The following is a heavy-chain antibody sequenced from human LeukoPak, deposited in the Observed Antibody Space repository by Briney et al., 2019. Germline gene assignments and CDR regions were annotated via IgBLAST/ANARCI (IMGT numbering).Heavy chain of an antibody. J-gene: IGHJ5*02. V-gene: IGHV4-59*01. CDR1: GGSFSGYF. Sequence: SETLSLTCAVYGGSFSGYFCIWIRQPPGKGLEWIGYIFYSGNINYNPSLKSRLTISIDTSMNHFSLQLSSVTAADTAFYYCARVEGLGYSYGSGGWFDPWGQGTLVTVSS. D-gene: IGHD3-10*01. CDR2: IFYSGNI. CDR3: ARVEGLGYSYGSGGWFDP.